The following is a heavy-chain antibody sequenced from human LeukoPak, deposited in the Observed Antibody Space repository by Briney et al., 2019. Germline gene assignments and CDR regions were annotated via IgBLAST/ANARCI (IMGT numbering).Heavy chain of an antibody. D-gene: IGHD6-13*01. J-gene: IGHJ4*02. Sequence: SETLSLTCAVYGGSFSGYYWSWIRQPPGKGLEWIGEINHSGSTNYNPSLKSRVTISVDTSKNQFSLKLSSVTAADTAVYYCARAPKPPDYSSSWHEDWGQGTLVTVSS. CDR2: INHSGST. CDR3: ARAPKPPDYSSSWHED. CDR1: GGSFSGYY. V-gene: IGHV4-34*01.